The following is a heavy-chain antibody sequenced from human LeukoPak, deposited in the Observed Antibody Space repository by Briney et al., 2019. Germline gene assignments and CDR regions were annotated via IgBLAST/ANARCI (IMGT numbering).Heavy chain of an antibody. CDR2: IIPIFGTA. V-gene: IGHV1-69*01. Sequence: GASVKVSCKASGGTFSSYAISWVRQAPGQGLEWMGGIIPIFGTANYAQKFQGRVTITADESTSTAYMELSSLRSEDTAVYYCARSRLGAFEYSSSPFDYWGQGTLVTVSS. D-gene: IGHD6-6*01. CDR3: ARSRLGAFEYSSSPFDY. J-gene: IGHJ4*02. CDR1: GGTFSSYA.